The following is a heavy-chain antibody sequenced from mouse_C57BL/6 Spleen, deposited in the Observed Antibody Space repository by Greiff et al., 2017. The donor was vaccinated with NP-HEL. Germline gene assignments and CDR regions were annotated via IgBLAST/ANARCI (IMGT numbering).Heavy chain of an antibody. CDR1: GFNIKDDY. CDR3: TTSAPFAD. CDR2: IDPENGDT. V-gene: IGHV14-4*01. Sequence: EVQLQQSGAELVRPGASVKLSCTASGFNIKDDYMHWVKQRPEQGLEWIGWIDPENGDTEYAPKFQGKATITADTSSNTAYLQLSSLTSEDTAVYYCTTSAPFADWGKGTLVTVSA. J-gene: IGHJ3*01.